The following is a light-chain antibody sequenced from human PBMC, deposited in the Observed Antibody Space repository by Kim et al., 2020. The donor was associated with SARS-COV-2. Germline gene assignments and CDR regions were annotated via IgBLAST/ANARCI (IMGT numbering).Light chain of an antibody. Sequence: GTTAALTCETGDTGRKSVRWYQQKPCQAPVLLIYNDSARPSGIPERFSGSNSGTTATATLTISGVEAGDEADYFCQVWDSSSDPYVFGTGTKVTVL. V-gene: IGLV3-21*04. CDR2: NDS. CDR3: QVWDSSSDPYV. J-gene: IGLJ1*01. CDR1: DTGRKS.